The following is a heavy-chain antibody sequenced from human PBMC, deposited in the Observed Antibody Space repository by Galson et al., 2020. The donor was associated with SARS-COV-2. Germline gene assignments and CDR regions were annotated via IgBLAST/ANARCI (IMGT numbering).Heavy chain of an antibody. D-gene: IGHD2-2*01. CDR3: ARGWECPTATCYNYFDY. V-gene: IGHV3-30*03. CDR1: GFTFSNFG. CDR2: ISRDGNTV. Sequence: GESLKISCAASGFTFSNFGMHWVRQAPGKGLEWVSVISRDGNTVWYADSVKGRFTLSRDNSKNTLSLQMDSLRDEDTAVYFCARGWECPTATCYNYFDYWGQGSLVTVSS. J-gene: IGHJ4*02.